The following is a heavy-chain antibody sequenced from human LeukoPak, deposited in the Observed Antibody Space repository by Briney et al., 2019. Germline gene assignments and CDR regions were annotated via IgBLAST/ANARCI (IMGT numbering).Heavy chain of an antibody. CDR3: ARDGAEGDNSAFDM. V-gene: IGHV3-72*01. CDR2: TRDKARGYTT. D-gene: IGHD3-22*01. CDR1: GVTLSDHH. J-gene: IGHJ3*02. Sequence: EGSLRLSCAASGVTLSDHHMDWVRQAPGKGLGWVGRTRDKARGYTTEYAASVKGRFTISRDDSKTLVYLQMNSLRTEDTAVYFCARDGAEGDNSAFDMWGQGTVVTVSS.